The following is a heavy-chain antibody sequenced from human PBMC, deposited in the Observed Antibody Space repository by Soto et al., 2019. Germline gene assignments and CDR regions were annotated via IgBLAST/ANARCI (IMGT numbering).Heavy chain of an antibody. J-gene: IGHJ4*02. V-gene: IGHV4-34*01. CDR3: ARDAEGYGVDY. CDR2: INHSGST. Sequence: SETLSLTCAVYGGSFSGYYWTWIRQPPGTGLEWIGEINHSGSTNYNPSLKSRVTISVDTSKNQFSLKLTSVTAADTAVYYCARDAEGYGVDYWGQGTLVTVSS. CDR1: GGSFSGYY. D-gene: IGHD5-12*01.